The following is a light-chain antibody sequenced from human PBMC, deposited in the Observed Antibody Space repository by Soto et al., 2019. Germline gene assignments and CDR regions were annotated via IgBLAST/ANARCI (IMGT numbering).Light chain of an antibody. CDR1: STNIGSNT. CDR2: ANN. V-gene: IGLV1-44*01. Sequence: QSVLTQPPSASGTPGQRVTISCSGSSTNIGSNTVNWYHQLPGTAPKLLLHANNKRPSGVPDRFSASKSGNTASLAISWLQSEEAAHYCAAWYVSVSGYVFGTGTKLTVL. CDR3: AAWYVSVSGYV. J-gene: IGLJ1*01.